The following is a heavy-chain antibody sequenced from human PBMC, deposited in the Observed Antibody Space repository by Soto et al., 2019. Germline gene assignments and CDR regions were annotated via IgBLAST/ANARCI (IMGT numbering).Heavy chain of an antibody. CDR3: ARDASFRYVDGLTRLPYAFDI. CDR2: ISAYNGNT. D-gene: IGHD3-9*01. CDR1: GYTFTSYG. J-gene: IGHJ3*02. Sequence: ASVKVSCKASGYTFTSYGISWVRQAPGQGLEWMGWISAYNGNTNYAQKLQGRVTMTTDTSTSTAYMVLRSLRSDDTAVYYCARDASFRYVDGLTRLPYAFDIWGQGTMFTVAS. V-gene: IGHV1-18*01.